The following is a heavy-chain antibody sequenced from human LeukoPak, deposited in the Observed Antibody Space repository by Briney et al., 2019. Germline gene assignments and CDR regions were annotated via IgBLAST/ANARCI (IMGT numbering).Heavy chain of an antibody. D-gene: IGHD4-11*01. Sequence: ASVKVSCKASGYTFRCNYIHWLRQAPGQGLEWMGWIDANNGDTKSAQKFQGRVTMSRDTSISTAYVDLSSLSPDDAAVYYCARDPSSVTLYFFAYWGQGTLVTVSS. CDR1: GYTFRCNY. CDR2: IDANNGDT. V-gene: IGHV1-2*02. J-gene: IGHJ4*02. CDR3: ARDPSSVTLYFFAY.